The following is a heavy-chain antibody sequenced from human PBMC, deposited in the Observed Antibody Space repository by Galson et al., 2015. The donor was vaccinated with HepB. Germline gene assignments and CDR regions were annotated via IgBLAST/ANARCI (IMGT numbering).Heavy chain of an antibody. CDR3: AKGPESFVDYFDY. CDR2: ISGSGGCI. D-gene: IGHD2-21*01. CDR1: GFNFGSFA. J-gene: IGHJ4*02. V-gene: IGHV3-23*01. Sequence: SLRLSCAAYGFNFGSFAMSWVRQVPGKGLEWVAGISGSGGCIYYADSVQGRFSISRDNSRNTLYLQMNSLRGEDTAIYYCAKGPESFVDYFDYWGQGNLVTVSS.